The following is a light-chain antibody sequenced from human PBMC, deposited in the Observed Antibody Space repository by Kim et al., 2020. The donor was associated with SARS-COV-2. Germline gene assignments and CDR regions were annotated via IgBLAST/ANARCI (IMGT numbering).Light chain of an antibody. CDR1: KLGDKY. CDR2: QDS. J-gene: IGLJ3*02. Sequence: SYELTQPPSVSVSPGQTASITCSGDKLGDKYVCWYQQKPGQSPLLVIYQDSKRPSGIPERFSGSNSGNTATLTISGTQTMDEADYYCQAWDTYTVFGGGTKLTVL. CDR3: QAWDTYTV. V-gene: IGLV3-1*01.